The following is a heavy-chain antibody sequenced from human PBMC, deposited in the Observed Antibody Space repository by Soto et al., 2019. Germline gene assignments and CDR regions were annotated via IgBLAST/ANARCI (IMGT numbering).Heavy chain of an antibody. CDR2: VYYRGRS. V-gene: IGHV4-39*01. CDR3: VSQRTTVPTQAYFDY. CDR1: GGSVTNSSYY. D-gene: IGHD4-17*01. Sequence: FETLSLTCTFSGGSVTNSSYYWGWIRQSPGKGLEWIGSVYYRGRSYSKSSVKSRVTISVDTSKNRFSLSLNSVTASDTAVYFCVSQRTTVPTQAYFDYWGPGALVTVSS. J-gene: IGHJ4*02.